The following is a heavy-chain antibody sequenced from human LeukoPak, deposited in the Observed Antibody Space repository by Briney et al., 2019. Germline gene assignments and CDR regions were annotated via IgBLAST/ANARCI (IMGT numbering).Heavy chain of an antibody. CDR3: ASAIAAAGPLPIDY. CDR1: GGTFISYA. Sequence: ASVKVSCKASGGTFISYAISWVRQAPGQGLEWMGGIIPIFGTANYAQKFQGRVTITTDKSTSTAYMELSSLRSEDTAVYYCASAIAAAGPLPIDYWGQGTLVTVSS. D-gene: IGHD6-13*01. CDR2: IIPIFGTA. V-gene: IGHV1-69*05. J-gene: IGHJ4*02.